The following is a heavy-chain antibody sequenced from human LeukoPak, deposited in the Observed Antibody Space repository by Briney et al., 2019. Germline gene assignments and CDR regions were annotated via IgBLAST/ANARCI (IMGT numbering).Heavy chain of an antibody. CDR2: IIPIFGTA. V-gene: IGHV1-69*01. D-gene: IGHD3-22*01. CDR3: ARVGYYYDSSGYVL. J-gene: IGHJ4*02. CDR1: GGTFSSYA. Sequence: GSSVKVACKASGGTFSSYAIGWVRQAPGQGLEWMGEIIPIFGTANYAQKFQGRVTITADESTSTAYMELSSLRSEDTAVYYCARVGYYYDSSGYVLWGQGTLVTVSS.